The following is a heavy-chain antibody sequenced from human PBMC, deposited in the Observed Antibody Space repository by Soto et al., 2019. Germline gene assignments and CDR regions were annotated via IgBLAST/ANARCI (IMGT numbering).Heavy chain of an antibody. CDR1: GGTLSSYI. CDR2: IIPMFGTA. CDR3: ARRTNWFDP. Sequence: SVKVSCKASGGTLSSYIISWVRQAPGQGLEWMGGIIPMFGTANYAQKFQGRVTITADESTSTAYMELSSLRSEDTAVYYCARRTNWFDPWGQGTLVTVSS. J-gene: IGHJ5*02. V-gene: IGHV1-69*13.